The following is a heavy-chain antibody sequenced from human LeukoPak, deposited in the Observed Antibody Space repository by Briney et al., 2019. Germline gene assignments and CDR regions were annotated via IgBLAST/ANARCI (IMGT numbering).Heavy chain of an antibody. CDR1: GFTFSSYA. Sequence: GGSLRLSCAASGFTFSSYAMSWVRQAPGKGLEWVSSISGSGGRTYYADSVKGRFTISGDNSKNTLYLQMNSLRAEDTAVYFCANDFWSGYYSDAFDIWGQGTMVTVSS. CDR3: ANDFWSGYYSDAFDI. J-gene: IGHJ3*02. D-gene: IGHD3-3*01. V-gene: IGHV3-23*01. CDR2: ISGSGGRT.